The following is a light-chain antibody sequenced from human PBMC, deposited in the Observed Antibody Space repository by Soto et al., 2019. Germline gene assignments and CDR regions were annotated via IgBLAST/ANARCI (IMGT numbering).Light chain of an antibody. J-gene: IGKJ1*01. CDR3: LQSGSTLWT. CDR1: QSVRSSV. V-gene: IGKV3-20*01. CDR2: GAS. Sequence: ESVLKQSPGTLSLSPGEIATISCRASQSVRSSVLARFQQNPGQATRLLIYGASSRATGIPDRFRGSGSGTYVTLTISRLGHEDSAVDYCLQSGSTLWTFGQGNKVE.